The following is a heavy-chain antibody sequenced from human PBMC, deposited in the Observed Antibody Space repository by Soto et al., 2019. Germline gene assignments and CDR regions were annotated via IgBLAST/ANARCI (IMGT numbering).Heavy chain of an antibody. CDR3: ARDRAVTTGSRHSYYGMDV. D-gene: IGHD4-17*01. Sequence: QVQLQESGSGLVKPSETLSLTCTVSGGSISGYYWSWIRQPPGKGLEWIGYIYYSGSTNYNPSLKSRVTISVDTSKNQFSLKLSSVTAADTAVYYCARDRAVTTGSRHSYYGMDVWGQGTTVTVSS. J-gene: IGHJ6*02. V-gene: IGHV4-59*01. CDR1: GGSISGYY. CDR2: IYYSGST.